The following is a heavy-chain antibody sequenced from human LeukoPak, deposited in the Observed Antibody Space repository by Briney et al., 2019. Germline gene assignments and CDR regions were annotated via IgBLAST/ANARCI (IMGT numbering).Heavy chain of an antibody. J-gene: IGHJ4*02. D-gene: IGHD3-10*01. Sequence: SETLSLTCTVSGGSISNYYWSWIRQPPGKGLEWIGYIYDSGSSNYNPSLKSRVTISLDTSKNQFSLKLSSVTAADTAVYYCARTYYYGSGSYYFLHYFDYWGQGTLVTVSS. V-gene: IGHV4-59*08. CDR1: GGSISNYY. CDR3: ARTYYYGSGSYYFLHYFDY. CDR2: IYDSGSS.